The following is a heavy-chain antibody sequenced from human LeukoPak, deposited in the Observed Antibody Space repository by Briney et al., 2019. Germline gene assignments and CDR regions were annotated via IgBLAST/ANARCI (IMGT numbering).Heavy chain of an antibody. CDR2: IYYSGST. V-gene: IGHV4-59*08. D-gene: IGHD6-19*01. Sequence: SETLSLTCTVSGAFSSRFYWSWVRQSPGKGLEWIGYIYYSGSTNYNPSLKSRVTISVDTSKNQFSLKLSSVTAADTAVYYCARAYSSGWYPAGFDYWGQGTLVTVSS. CDR1: GAFSSRFY. CDR3: ARAYSSGWYPAGFDY. J-gene: IGHJ4*02.